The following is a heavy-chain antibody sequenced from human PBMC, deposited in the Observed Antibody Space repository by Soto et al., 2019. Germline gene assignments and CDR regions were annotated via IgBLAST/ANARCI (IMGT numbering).Heavy chain of an antibody. D-gene: IGHD1-26*01. V-gene: IGHV3-23*01. J-gene: IGHJ6*02. CDR1: GFTFSSYA. CDR2: VSGSGGST. Sequence: GGSLRLSCAASGFTFSSYAMSWVRQAPGKGLEWVSGVSGSGGSTYCVDSVKGRFTISRDNARNSVYLQVNSLRAEDTAVYYCAREGGMDVWGQGTTVTVSS. CDR3: AREGGMDV.